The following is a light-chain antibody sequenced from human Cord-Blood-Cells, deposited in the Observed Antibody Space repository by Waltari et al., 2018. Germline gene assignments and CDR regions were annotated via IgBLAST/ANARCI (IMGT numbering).Light chain of an antibody. J-gene: IGKJ3*01. CDR3: QQYNNWPPV. Sequence: EIVMTQSPATLSVSPGGRATLSCRASQSVTSNLAWYQQKPSQAPRLLIYGASTRATGIPARFSGSGSGTEFTLTISSLQSEDFAVYYCQQYNNWPPVFGPGTKVDIK. CDR2: GAS. CDR1: QSVTSN. V-gene: IGKV3-15*01.